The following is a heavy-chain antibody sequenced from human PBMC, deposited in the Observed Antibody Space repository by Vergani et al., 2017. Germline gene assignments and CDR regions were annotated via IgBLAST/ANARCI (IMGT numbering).Heavy chain of an antibody. V-gene: IGHV1-69*12. D-gene: IGHD2-15*01. CDR2: IIPIFGTS. CDR3: ARDLFGYCSGGSCYLDY. J-gene: IGHJ4*02. CDR1: GGTLSSYA. Sequence: QVQLVQSGAEVKKPGSSVKVSCKASGGTLSSYAISWVRQAPGQGLEWMGGIIPIFGTSNYAQKFQGRVTITADESTSTAYMELSSLRSEDTAVYYCARDLFGYCSGGSCYLDYWGQGTLVTVSS.